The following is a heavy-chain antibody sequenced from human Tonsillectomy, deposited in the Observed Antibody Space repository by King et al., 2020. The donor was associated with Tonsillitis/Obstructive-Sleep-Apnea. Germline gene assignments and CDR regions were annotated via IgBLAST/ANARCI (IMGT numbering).Heavy chain of an antibody. D-gene: IGHD1-1*01. CDR1: GFTFSSYW. V-gene: IGHV3-7*01. CDR3: AREWTGTMSARFDF. J-gene: IGHJ4*02. Sequence: VQLVESGGGLVQPGGSLRLSCAVSGFTFSSYWMSWVRRAPGRGLEWVANIKQDGSEKYYVDSVKGRFAISRDNAKNSLYLQMNSLRADDTAVYFCAREWTGTMSARFDFWGQGTLVTVSS. CDR2: IKQDGSEK.